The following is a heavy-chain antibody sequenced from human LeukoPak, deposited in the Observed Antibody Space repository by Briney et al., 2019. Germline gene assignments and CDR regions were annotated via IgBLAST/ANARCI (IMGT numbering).Heavy chain of an antibody. Sequence: ASVKVSCKASGYTFTSYDINWVRQATGQGLEWMGWMNPNSGNTGYAQKFQGRVTMTRNTSISTAYMELNSLRDEDTAVYYCARVSKLPGYSSSWYWFDPWGQGTLVTVSS. CDR2: MNPNSGNT. V-gene: IGHV1-8*01. CDR1: GYTFTSYD. CDR3: ARVSKLPGYSSSWYWFDP. J-gene: IGHJ5*02. D-gene: IGHD6-13*01.